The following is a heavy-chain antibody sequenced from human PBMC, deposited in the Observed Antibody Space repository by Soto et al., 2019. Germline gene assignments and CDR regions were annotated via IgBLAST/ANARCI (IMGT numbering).Heavy chain of an antibody. D-gene: IGHD3-9*01. CDR2: IIPIFGTA. Sequence: GASVKVSCKASGGTFSSYAISWVRQAPGQGLEWMGGIIPIFGTANYAQKFQGRVTITADESTSTAYMELSSLRSEDTAVYYCARDPRIQLRYFDWPLYYYYGMDVWGQGTTVTVSS. CDR3: ARDPRIQLRYFDWPLYYYYGMDV. J-gene: IGHJ6*02. CDR1: GGTFSSYA. V-gene: IGHV1-69*13.